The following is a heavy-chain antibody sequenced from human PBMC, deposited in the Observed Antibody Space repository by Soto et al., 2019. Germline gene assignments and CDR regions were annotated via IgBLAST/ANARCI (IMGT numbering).Heavy chain of an antibody. CDR1: GFTFSSYG. V-gene: IGHV3-30*03. J-gene: IGHJ4*02. CDR2: ISYDGSNK. CDR3: XXXXXXXXXXDY. Sequence: QVQLVESGGGVVQPGRSLRLSCAASGFTFSSYGMHXXXXXXXXXLEWVAVISYDGSNKYYADSVKGRFTISRDNSKXXXXXXXXXXXXXXXXXXXXXXXXXXXXXXDYWGQGTLVTVSS.